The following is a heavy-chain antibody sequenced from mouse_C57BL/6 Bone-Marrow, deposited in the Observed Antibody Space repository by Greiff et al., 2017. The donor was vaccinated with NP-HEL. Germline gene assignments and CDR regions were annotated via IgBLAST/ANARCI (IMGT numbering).Heavy chain of an antibody. CDR1: GYTFTSYW. CDR3: AREAQATPYAMDY. Sequence: VQLQQPGAELVMPGASVKLSCKASGYTFTSYWMHWVKQRPGQGLEWIGEIDPSDSYTNYNQKFKGSSTLSVDKSSSTAYMQLSSLTSEDSAVYYCAREAQATPYAMDYWGQGTTVTVSS. J-gene: IGHJ4*01. CDR2: IDPSDSYT. V-gene: IGHV1-69*01. D-gene: IGHD3-2*02.